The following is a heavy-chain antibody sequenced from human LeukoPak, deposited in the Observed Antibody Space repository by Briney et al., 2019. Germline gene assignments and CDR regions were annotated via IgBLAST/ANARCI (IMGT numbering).Heavy chain of an antibody. CDR2: ISWDSDSI. V-gene: IGHV3-9*01. J-gene: IGHJ4*02. CDR3: ARDLDYYGSGSYYWH. D-gene: IGHD3-10*01. Sequence: GGSLRLSCAASGFIFDDYAMHWVRQAPGKGLEWVSGISWDSDSIDYADSVKGRFTISRDNAKNSLYLQMNSLRAEDTAVYYCARDLDYYGSGSYYWHWGQGTLVTVSS. CDR1: GFIFDDYA.